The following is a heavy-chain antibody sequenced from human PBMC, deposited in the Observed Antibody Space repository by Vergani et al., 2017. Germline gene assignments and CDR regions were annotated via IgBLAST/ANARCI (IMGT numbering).Heavy chain of an antibody. J-gene: IGHJ5*02. CDR2: INPSGGST. Sequence: QVQLVQSGAEVKKPGASVKVSCKASVYTFTSYYMHWVRQAPGQGLEWMGIINPSGGSTSYAQKFQGRVTMTRDTSTSTVYMELSSLRSGDTAVYYCARDSRYCSSTSCYVGRDWFDPWGQGTLVTVSS. CDR3: ARDSRYCSSTSCYVGRDWFDP. CDR1: VYTFTSYY. D-gene: IGHD2-2*01. V-gene: IGHV1-46*01.